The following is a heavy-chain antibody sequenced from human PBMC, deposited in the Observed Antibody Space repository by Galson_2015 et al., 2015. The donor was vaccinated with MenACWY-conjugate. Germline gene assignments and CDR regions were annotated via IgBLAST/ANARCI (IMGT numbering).Heavy chain of an antibody. V-gene: IGHV1-18*01. J-gene: IGHJ6*02. CDR3: GRDVEFSLWFGDLFGLGYHYGMDV. D-gene: IGHD3-10*01. CDR1: GYTFSNYA. Sequence: SVKVSCKASGYTFSNYAISWVRQAPGQGLEWMGWISGYNGNTNYAERFQDRVTMTTDTSTNTAYMELRSLRSDDTAVYYCGRDVEFSLWFGDLFGLGYHYGMDVWGQGTTVTVSS. CDR2: ISGYNGNT.